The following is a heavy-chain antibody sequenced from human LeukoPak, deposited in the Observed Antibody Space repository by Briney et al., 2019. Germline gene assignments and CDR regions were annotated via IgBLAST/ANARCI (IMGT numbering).Heavy chain of an antibody. CDR3: ATDRRITMVRGVINNWFDP. Sequence: GASVKVSCKASGYTFTSYAMHWVRQAPGQRLEWMGWINAGNGNTKYSQKFQGRVTITRDTSASTAYMELSSLRSEDTAVYYCATDRRITMVRGVINNWFDPWGQGTLVTVYS. CDR2: INAGNGNT. J-gene: IGHJ5*02. D-gene: IGHD3-10*01. V-gene: IGHV1-3*01. CDR1: GYTFTSYA.